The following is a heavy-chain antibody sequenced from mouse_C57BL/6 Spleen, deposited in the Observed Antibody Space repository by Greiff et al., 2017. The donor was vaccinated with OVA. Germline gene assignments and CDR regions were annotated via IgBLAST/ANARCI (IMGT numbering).Heavy chain of an antibody. J-gene: IGHJ1*03. Sequence: VQLQQSGAELVRPGTSVKVSCKASGYAFTNYLIEWVKQRPGQGLEWIGVINPGSGGTNYNEKFKGKATLTADKSSSTAYMQLSSLTSEDSAVYFCARFHYYGSSYGWYFDVWGTGTTVTVSS. D-gene: IGHD1-1*01. CDR1: GYAFTNYL. CDR2: INPGSGGT. CDR3: ARFHYYGSSYGWYFDV. V-gene: IGHV1-54*01.